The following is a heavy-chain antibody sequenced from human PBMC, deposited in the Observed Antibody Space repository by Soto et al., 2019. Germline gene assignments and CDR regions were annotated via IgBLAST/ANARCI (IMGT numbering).Heavy chain of an antibody. CDR2: ITWNSVST. D-gene: IGHD3-3*01. J-gene: IGHJ5*02. V-gene: IGHV3-9*01. CDR1: GCSFDDFA. CDR3: ANERVRFFDA. Sequence: QLVESGGGLVQPGWSLRLSCVASGCSFDDFAMHWVRQAPGKGLEWISGITWNSVSTDYANSVKGRFTVSRDNAKNSLYLQMSSLTTEDTALYFCANERVRFFDAWGQGTMVNVSS.